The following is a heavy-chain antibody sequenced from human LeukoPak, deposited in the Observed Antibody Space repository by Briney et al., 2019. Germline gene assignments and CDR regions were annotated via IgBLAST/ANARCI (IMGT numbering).Heavy chain of an antibody. Sequence: KPSETLSLTCAVYGGSFSGYYWSWIRQPPGKGLEWIGEINHSGSTNYNPSLKSRVTISVDTSKNQFSLKPSSVTAADTAVYYCARGPAPNIAAAGLGYWGQGTLVTVSS. J-gene: IGHJ4*02. CDR3: ARGPAPNIAAAGLGY. D-gene: IGHD6-13*01. CDR1: GGSFSGYY. CDR2: INHSGST. V-gene: IGHV4-34*01.